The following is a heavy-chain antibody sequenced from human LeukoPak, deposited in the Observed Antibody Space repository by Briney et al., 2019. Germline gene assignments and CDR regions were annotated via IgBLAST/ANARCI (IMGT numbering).Heavy chain of an antibody. D-gene: IGHD2-21*01. CDR2: IYTSGST. J-gene: IGHJ4*02. CDR3: ARGRGNIVVVVSYFDY. CDR1: GGSISSGSYC. V-gene: IGHV4-61*02. Sequence: SQTLSLTCTVSGGSISSGSYCWSWIRQPAGKGLEWIGRIYTSGSTNYNPSPKSRATISVDTSKNQFSLKLSSVTAADTAVYYCARGRGNIVVVVSYFDYWGQGTLVTVSS.